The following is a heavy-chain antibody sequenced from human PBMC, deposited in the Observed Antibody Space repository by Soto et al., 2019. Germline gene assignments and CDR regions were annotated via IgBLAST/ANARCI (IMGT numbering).Heavy chain of an antibody. CDR1: GGSFSGYY. Sequence: SETLSLTCAVYGGSFSGYYWSWIRQPPGKGLEWIGEINHSGSTNYNPSLKSRVTISVDTSKNQFSLKLSSVTAADTAVYYCATTWGSYRHYFDYWGQGTLVTVSS. J-gene: IGHJ4*02. D-gene: IGHD3-16*02. CDR3: ATTWGSYRHYFDY. V-gene: IGHV4-34*01. CDR2: INHSGST.